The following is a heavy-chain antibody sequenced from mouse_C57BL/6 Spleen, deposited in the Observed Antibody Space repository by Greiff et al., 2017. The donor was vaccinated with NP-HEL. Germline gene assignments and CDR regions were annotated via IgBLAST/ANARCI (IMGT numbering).Heavy chain of an antibody. Sequence: EVKLQESGPGLVKPSQSLSLTCSVTGYSITSGYYWNWIRQFPGNKLEWMGYISYDGSNNYNPSLKNRISITRDTSKNQFFLKLNSVTTEDTATYYCASDYYGSSYAMDYWGQGTSVTVSS. CDR3: ASDYYGSSYAMDY. CDR1: GYSITSGYY. V-gene: IGHV3-6*01. D-gene: IGHD1-1*01. CDR2: ISYDGSN. J-gene: IGHJ4*01.